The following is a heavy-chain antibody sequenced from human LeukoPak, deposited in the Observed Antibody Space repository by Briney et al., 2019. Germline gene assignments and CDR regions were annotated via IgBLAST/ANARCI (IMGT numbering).Heavy chain of an antibody. V-gene: IGHV3-20*04. J-gene: IGHJ5*02. CDR1: GFTFEDYG. Sequence: PGGSLRLSCTVSGFTFEDYGMNWVRQVPGKEPEWVSGLNWNGGGRRYADSVKGRFIIPRDNAKGVLYLQLNDLRVEDTALYYCARDAVPSGRSWFDPWGQGTLVTVSS. CDR2: LNWNGGGR. CDR3: ARDAVPSGRSWFDP. D-gene: IGHD4-17*01.